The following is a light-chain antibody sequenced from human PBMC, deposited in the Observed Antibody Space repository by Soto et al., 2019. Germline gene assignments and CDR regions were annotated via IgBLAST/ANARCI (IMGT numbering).Light chain of an antibody. CDR2: AAS. V-gene: IGKV1-9*01. Sequence: DIQLTQSPSFLSVSVGDRVTITCRASQGISTNLAWYQQESGKAPKLLIYAASTLQSGVPSRFGGSGSGTEFTLTISSLQPEDFATYYCQHLNGYPRTFGQGTKVEIK. CDR1: QGISTN. CDR3: QHLNGYPRT. J-gene: IGKJ1*01.